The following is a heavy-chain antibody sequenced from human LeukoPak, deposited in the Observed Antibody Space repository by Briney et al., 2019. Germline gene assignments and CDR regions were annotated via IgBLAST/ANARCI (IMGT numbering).Heavy chain of an antibody. CDR1: GFTFSNAW. CDR3: TTTTYGGNSDFDY. Sequence: PGGSLRLSCAASGFTFSNAWMSWVRQAPGKGLEWVGRIKSKTDGGTTDYAAPVKGRFTILRDDSKNTLYLQMNSLKTEDTAVYYCTTTTYGGNSDFDYWGQGTLVTVSS. J-gene: IGHJ4*02. V-gene: IGHV3-15*01. D-gene: IGHD4-23*01. CDR2: IKSKTDGGTT.